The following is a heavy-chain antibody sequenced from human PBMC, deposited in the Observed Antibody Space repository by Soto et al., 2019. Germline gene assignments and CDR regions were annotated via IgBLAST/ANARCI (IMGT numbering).Heavy chain of an antibody. J-gene: IGHJ4*02. CDR1: GFAFSYYS. Sequence: EMQLVVSGGGLVKPGGSLRLSCAASGFAFSYYSMTWVRQAPGRGLEWVSSISSSTTYISYSDSVRGRFTISRDNAKNSLYLQMNSLRAEDTAVYYCARAPVGVDSTFYFDSWGQGSLVTVSS. V-gene: IGHV3-21*02. D-gene: IGHD2-21*01. CDR2: ISSSTTYI. CDR3: ARAPVGVDSTFYFDS.